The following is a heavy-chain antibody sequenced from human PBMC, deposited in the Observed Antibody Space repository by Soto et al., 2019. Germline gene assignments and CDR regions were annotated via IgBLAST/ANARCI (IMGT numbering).Heavy chain of an antibody. CDR1: GGSFSGYY. D-gene: IGHD3-10*01. CDR2: IYYSGST. CDR3: ASSDYYGSGSYFDY. J-gene: IGHJ4*02. Sequence: SETLSLTCAVYGGSFSGYYWIWIRQPPGKGLEWIGCIYYSGSTYYNPSLKSRVTISVDTSKNQFSLKLSSVTAADTAVYYCASSDYYGSGSYFDYWGQGTLVTVSS. V-gene: IGHV4-59*04.